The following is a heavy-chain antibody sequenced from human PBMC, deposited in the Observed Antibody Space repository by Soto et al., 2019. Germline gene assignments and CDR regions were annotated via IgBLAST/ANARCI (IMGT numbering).Heavy chain of an antibody. V-gene: IGHV4-4*07. D-gene: IGHD3-10*01. CDR3: ARDRGDYGSADY. Sequence: QVQLQESGPGLVKPSETLSLTCTISGGSIDSYYWSWIRQSAGKGLEWIGRIYSSGSTNNNPSLNRRVTMSVDTSKNQFSPRLSSVTAADTAVYYCARDRGDYGSADYWGQGTLVTVSS. J-gene: IGHJ4*02. CDR1: GGSIDSYY. CDR2: IYSSGST.